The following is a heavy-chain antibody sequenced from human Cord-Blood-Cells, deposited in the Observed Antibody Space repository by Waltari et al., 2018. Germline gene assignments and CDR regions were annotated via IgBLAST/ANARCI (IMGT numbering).Heavy chain of an antibody. J-gene: IGHJ2*01. D-gene: IGHD2-2*01. CDR3: ARVVPTYCSSTSCYRIYWYFDL. Sequence: QVQLQQWGAGLLKPSETLSLTCAVYGGSFSGYYWSWIRQPPGKGLEWIGEINHSGSTNSTPSLKSRVTISVDTSKNQFSLKLSSVTAADTAVYYCARVVPTYCSSTSCYRIYWYFDLWGRGTLVTVSS. CDR1: GGSFSGYY. CDR2: INHSGST. V-gene: IGHV4-34*01.